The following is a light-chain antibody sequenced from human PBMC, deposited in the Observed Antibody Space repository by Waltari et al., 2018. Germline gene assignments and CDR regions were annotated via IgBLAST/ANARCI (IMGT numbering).Light chain of an antibody. CDR3: QRADTFPHS. CDR2: AAS. Sequence: DIQMNQSPSSVSASVGDSVSITCRASHDIKNWVAWYQQRPGKAPQLLIYAASTLQTGVPSRFSGSGSGTDFTLTINGLQPEDFATYFCQRADTFPHSFGQGTKLKIK. CDR1: HDIKNW. J-gene: IGKJ2*03. V-gene: IGKV1-12*01.